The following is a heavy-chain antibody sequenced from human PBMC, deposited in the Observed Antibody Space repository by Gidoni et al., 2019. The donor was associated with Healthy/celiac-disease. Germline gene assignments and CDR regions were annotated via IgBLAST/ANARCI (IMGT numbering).Heavy chain of an antibody. CDR3: ARGDPYYYGMDV. J-gene: IGHJ6*02. CDR2: INSDGSST. Sequence: EVQLVESGGGLVKPGGSLRLSCAASGFTFSSYWMHWVRQAPGKGLVWVSRINSDGSSTSYADSVKGRFTISRDNAKSTLYLQMNSLRAEDTAVYYCARGDPYYYGMDVWGQGTTVTVSS. CDR1: GFTFSSYW. V-gene: IGHV3-74*01.